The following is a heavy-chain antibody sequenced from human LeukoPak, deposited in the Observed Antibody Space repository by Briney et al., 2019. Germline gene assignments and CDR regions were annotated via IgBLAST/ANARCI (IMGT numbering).Heavy chain of an antibody. J-gene: IGHJ5*02. CDR2: ISRSSSTI. V-gene: IGHV3-48*01. Sequence: GESLRLSCAASGFTFSSYSMNWVRQAPGKGLEWVSYISRSSSTIYYADSVKGRFTISRDNAKNSLYLQMNSLRAEDTAVYYCARGLNTAIVGWFDPWGQGTLVTVSS. D-gene: IGHD5-18*01. CDR3: ARGLNTAIVGWFDP. CDR1: GFTFSSYS.